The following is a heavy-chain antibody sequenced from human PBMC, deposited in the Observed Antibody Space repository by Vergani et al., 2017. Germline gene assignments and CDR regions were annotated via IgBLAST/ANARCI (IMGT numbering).Heavy chain of an antibody. J-gene: IGHJ4*02. CDR1: GGTFSSYA. CDR2: IIPILGIA. V-gene: IGHV1-69*04. CDR3: ARDSPRIVGATPFDY. D-gene: IGHD1-26*01. Sequence: QVQLVQSGAEVKKPGSSVKVSCKASGGTFSSYANSWVRQAPGQGLEWMGRIIPILGIANYAQKFQGRVTITADKSTSTAYMELSSLRSEDTAVYYCARDSPRIVGATPFDYWGQGTLVTVSS.